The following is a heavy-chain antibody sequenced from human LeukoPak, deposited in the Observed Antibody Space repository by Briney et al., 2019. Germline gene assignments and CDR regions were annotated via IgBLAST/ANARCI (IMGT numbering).Heavy chain of an antibody. Sequence: SRTLSLTCTVSGGSISSGGYYWSWIRQHPGKGLEWIGYIYYSGSTYYNPSLKSRVTISVDTSKNQFSVKLSSVTAADTAVYYCARGTMTTVTYYFDYWGQGTLVTVSS. D-gene: IGHD4-17*01. J-gene: IGHJ4*02. CDR1: GGSISSGGYY. CDR2: IYYSGST. CDR3: ARGTMTTVTYYFDY. V-gene: IGHV4-31*03.